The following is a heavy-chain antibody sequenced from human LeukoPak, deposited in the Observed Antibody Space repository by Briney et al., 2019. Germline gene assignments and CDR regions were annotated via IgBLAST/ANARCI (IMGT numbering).Heavy chain of an antibody. J-gene: IGHJ3*02. CDR1: GGTFSSYA. D-gene: IGHD3-10*01. Sequence: ASVKVSCKASGGTFSSYAISWVRQAPGQGLEWMGWINPNSGGTNYAQKFQGRVTMTRDTSISTAYMELSRLRSDDTAVYYCARVGEVRGVGAFDIWGQGTMVTVSS. CDR2: INPNSGGT. CDR3: ARVGEVRGVGAFDI. V-gene: IGHV1-2*02.